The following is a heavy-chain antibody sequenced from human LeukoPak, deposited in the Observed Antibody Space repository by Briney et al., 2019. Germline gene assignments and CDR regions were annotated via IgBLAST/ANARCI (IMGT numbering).Heavy chain of an antibody. J-gene: IGHJ4*02. D-gene: IGHD3-10*02. V-gene: IGHV4-59*05. Sequence: SETLSLTCTVSGGSISRYYWSWIRQPPGKGLEWIGSIYYSGSTYYNPSLKSRVTISVDTSKNQFSLKLSSVTAADTAVYYCASQYFLILSLYYFDNWGQGTLVTVSS. CDR3: ASQYFLILSLYYFDN. CDR1: GGSISRYY. CDR2: IYYSGST.